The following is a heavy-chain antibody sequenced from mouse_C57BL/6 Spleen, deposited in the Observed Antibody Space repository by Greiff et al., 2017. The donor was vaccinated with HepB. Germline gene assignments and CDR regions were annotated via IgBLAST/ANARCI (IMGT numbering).Heavy chain of an antibody. Sequence: VQLQQPGAELGMPGASVKLSCKASGYTFTSYWMHWVKQRPGQGLEWIGEIDPSDSYTNYNQKFKGKSTLTVDKSSSTAYMQLSSLTSEDSAVYYCARLDTTVGDYFDYWGQGTTLTVSS. D-gene: IGHD1-1*01. CDR2: IDPSDSYT. V-gene: IGHV1-69*01. CDR1: GYTFTSYW. J-gene: IGHJ2*01. CDR3: ARLDTTVGDYFDY.